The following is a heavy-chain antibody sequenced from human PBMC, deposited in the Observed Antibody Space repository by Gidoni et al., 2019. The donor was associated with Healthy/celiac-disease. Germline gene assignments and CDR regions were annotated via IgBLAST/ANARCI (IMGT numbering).Heavy chain of an antibody. J-gene: IGHJ6*02. Sequence: QVQLVQPGAEVKKPGASVKVSCKASGYTFTGYYMHWVRPAPGQGLEWMGWINPNSGGTNYSQKFQGRLTMTRDTSISTAYMELSRLRSDDTAVYYCARDYSSGWGYYYYGMDVWGQGTTVTVSS. D-gene: IGHD6-19*01. V-gene: IGHV1-2*02. CDR1: GYTFTGYY. CDR2: INPNSGGT. CDR3: ARDYSSGWGYYYYGMDV.